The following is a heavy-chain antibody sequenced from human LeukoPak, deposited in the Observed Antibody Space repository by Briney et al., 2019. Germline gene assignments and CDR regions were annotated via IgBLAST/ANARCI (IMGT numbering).Heavy chain of an antibody. J-gene: IGHJ4*02. CDR1: GFTFNTYE. V-gene: IGHV3-48*03. CDR2: ISGGGETR. Sequence: QPGGSLRLSCAVSGFTFNTYEMNWVRQAPGKGLEWVSYISGGGETRYYADSVKGRFTISRDNGKNSLYLQMNSLRVEDTAVYYCARDANGGNVPFDYWGLGTPVTVSS. D-gene: IGHD4-23*01. CDR3: ARDANGGNVPFDY.